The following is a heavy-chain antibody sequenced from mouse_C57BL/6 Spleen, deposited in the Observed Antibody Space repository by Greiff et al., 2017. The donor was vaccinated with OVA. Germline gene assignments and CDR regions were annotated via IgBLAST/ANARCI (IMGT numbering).Heavy chain of an antibody. CDR1: GFTFSSYA. CDR2: ISDGGSYT. V-gene: IGHV5-4*03. D-gene: IGHD2-3*01. Sequence: EVKVVESGGGLVKPGGSLKLSCAASGFTFSSYAMSWVRQTPEKRLEWVATISDGGSYTYYPDNVKGRFTISRDNAKNNLYLQMSHLKSEDTAMYYCARTPLCFDYWGQGTTLTVSS. CDR3: ARTPLCFDY. J-gene: IGHJ2*01.